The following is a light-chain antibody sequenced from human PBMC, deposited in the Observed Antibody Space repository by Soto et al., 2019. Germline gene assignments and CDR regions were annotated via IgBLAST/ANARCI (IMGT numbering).Light chain of an antibody. V-gene: IGKV3-20*01. CDR1: QSVNSRF. CDR2: GAS. J-gene: IGKJ1*01. Sequence: EIVLTQSPGTLSLSPGERATFSCRASQSVNSRFLAWYQQKPGQAPRLLIYGASNRATDIPDRFGGSGSGTDFTLTISRLEPEDVAVYYCQHYSRTLPWTFGQGTKVEIK. CDR3: QHYSRTLPWT.